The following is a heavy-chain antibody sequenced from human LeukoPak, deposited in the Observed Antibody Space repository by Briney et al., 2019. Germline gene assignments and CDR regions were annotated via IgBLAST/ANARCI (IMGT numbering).Heavy chain of an antibody. CDR3: AREMSDSSGYLDAFDI. D-gene: IGHD3-22*01. CDR1: GYTFTGYY. J-gene: IGHJ3*02. V-gene: IGHV1-2*02. Sequence: GASVKVSCKASGYTFTGYYMHWVRQAPGQGLEWMGWINPNSGGTNYAQKFQGRVTMTRDTSISTAYMELSRLRSDDTAVYYCAREMSDSSGYLDAFDIWGQGTMVTVFS. CDR2: INPNSGGT.